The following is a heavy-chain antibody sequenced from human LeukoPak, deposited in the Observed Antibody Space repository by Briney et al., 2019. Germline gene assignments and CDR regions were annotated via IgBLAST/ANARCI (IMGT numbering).Heavy chain of an antibody. CDR2: IYHSGST. D-gene: IGHD2-2*01. CDR3: ARDRGSKYQLLNEGFDY. J-gene: IGHJ4*02. V-gene: IGHV4-39*07. Sequence: SETLSLTCTVSGGSISSSSYYWGWIRQPPGKGLEWIGSIYHSGSTYYNPSLKSRVTISVDTSKNQFSLKLSSVTAADTAVYYCARDRGSKYQLLNEGFDYWGQGTLVTVSS. CDR1: GGSISSSSYY.